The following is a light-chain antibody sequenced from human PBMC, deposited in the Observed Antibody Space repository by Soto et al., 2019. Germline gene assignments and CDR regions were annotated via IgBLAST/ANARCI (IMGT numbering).Light chain of an antibody. CDR2: GAS. CDR3: QQYKNWPTLT. J-gene: IGKJ4*01. V-gene: IGKV3-15*01. CDR1: QSVSSN. Sequence: DIVMTQSPATLSVSPGERATLSCRGSQSVSSNLAWYQQKPGQAPRLIIYGASTRATGIPARFSGSVSGTEFTLTISSLQSEDFAVYYGQQYKNWPTLTFGGGTKVDIK.